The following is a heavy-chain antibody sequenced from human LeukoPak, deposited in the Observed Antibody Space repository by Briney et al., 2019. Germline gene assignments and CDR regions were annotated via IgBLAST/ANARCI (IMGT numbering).Heavy chain of an antibody. CDR2: MNPNSGNT. CDR3: ARGRRKSSGWYGGDY. Sequence: ASVKVSCKASGYTFTSYDINWVRQATGQGLEWMGGMNPNSGNTGYAQKFQGRVTMTRNTSISTAYMELSSLRSEDTAVYYCARGRRKSSGWYGGDYWGQGTLVTVSS. D-gene: IGHD6-19*01. CDR1: GYTFTSYD. J-gene: IGHJ4*02. V-gene: IGHV1-8*01.